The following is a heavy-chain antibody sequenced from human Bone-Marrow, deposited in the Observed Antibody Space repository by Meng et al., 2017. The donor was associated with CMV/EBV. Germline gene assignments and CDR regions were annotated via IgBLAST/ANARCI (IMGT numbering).Heavy chain of an antibody. CDR2: IYYSGST. Sequence: SVTLSLTCTVSGGSVSSGSYYWSWIRQPPGKGLEWIGYIYYSGSTNYNPSLQSRVTISVDTSKNQFSLKLSSVTAADTVVDYCVRGKYCTRWGQGTLVTVSS. J-gene: IGHJ4*02. CDR3: VRGKYCTR. D-gene: IGHD2-2*01. V-gene: IGHV4-61*01. CDR1: GGSVSSGSYY.